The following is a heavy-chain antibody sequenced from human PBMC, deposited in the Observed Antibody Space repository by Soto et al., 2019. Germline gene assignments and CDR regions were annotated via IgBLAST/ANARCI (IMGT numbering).Heavy chain of an antibody. CDR1: GGSFSGYY. V-gene: IGHV4-34*01. CDR3: ASISGCGGDCKLFDY. D-gene: IGHD2-21*02. CDR2: INHSGST. Sequence: SETLSLTCAVYGGSFSGYYWSWIRQPPGKGLEWIGEINHSGSTNYNPSLKSRVTISVDTSKNQFSLKLSSVTAADTAVYYCASISGCGGDCKLFDYWGQGTLVTVSS. J-gene: IGHJ4*02.